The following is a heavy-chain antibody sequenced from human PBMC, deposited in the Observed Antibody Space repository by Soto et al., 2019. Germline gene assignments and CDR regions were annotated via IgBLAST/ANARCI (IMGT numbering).Heavy chain of an antibody. CDR1: GGSISSSSYY. J-gene: IGHJ6*02. V-gene: IGHV4-39*01. CDR2: IYYSGDT. D-gene: IGHD6-13*01. Sequence: LSLTCTVSGGSISSSSYYWGWIRQPPGKGLEWIGTIYYSGDTYYNPSLKSRVTISVDTSKTQFSLKLSSVTAADTAVYYCARHGPPYSRSSHYGMDVWGQGTTVTVSS. CDR3: ARHGPPYSRSSHYGMDV.